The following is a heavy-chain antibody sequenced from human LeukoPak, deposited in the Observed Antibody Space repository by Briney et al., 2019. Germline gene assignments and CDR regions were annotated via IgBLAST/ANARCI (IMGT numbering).Heavy chain of an antibody. D-gene: IGHD6-19*01. CDR2: ISGSGGST. Sequence: PGGSLRLSCAASGFTFSSYAMSWVRQAPGKGLEWVSAISGSGGSTYYADSVKGRFTISRDNSKNTLYVQMNSLRAEDTAVYYCAKESLGVAVAGIPFDYWGQGTLVTVSS. V-gene: IGHV3-23*01. CDR3: AKESLGVAVAGIPFDY. J-gene: IGHJ4*02. CDR1: GFTFSSYA.